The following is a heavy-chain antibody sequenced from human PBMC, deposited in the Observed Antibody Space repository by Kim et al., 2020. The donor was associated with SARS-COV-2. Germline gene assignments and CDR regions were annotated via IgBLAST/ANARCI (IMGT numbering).Heavy chain of an antibody. CDR3: ARRKGRTVVVPAYDDAFDI. CDR1: GFTFSSYG. J-gene: IGHJ3*02. V-gene: IGHV3-33*01. D-gene: IGHD2-2*01. CDR2: IGNDGGNK. Sequence: GGSLRLSCAASGFTFSSYGMHWVRQAPGKGLEWVAVIGNDGGNKYYADSVKGRFTISGDNYKNTLYHHMNSLRAEDTAVYYCARRKGRTVVVPAYDDAFDIWGQGTMVTVSS.